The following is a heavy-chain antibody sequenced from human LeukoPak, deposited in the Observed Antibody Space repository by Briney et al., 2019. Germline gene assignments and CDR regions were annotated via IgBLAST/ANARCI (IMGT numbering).Heavy chain of an antibody. Sequence: ASVKVSCKASGYTFTNFGISWVRQAPGQGLEWMGWINPNSGGTNYAQKFQGRVTMTRDTSISTAYMELSSLRSDDTAVYYCARDVDDVVVIPAAMDVWGQGTAVTVSS. J-gene: IGHJ6*02. V-gene: IGHV1-2*02. CDR1: GYTFTNFG. CDR3: ARDVDDVVVIPAAMDV. D-gene: IGHD2-2*01. CDR2: INPNSGGT.